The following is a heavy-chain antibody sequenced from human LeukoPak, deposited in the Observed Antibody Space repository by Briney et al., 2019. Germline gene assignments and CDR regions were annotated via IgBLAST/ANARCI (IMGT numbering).Heavy chain of an antibody. CDR3: ARGALDAATPFDS. CDR2: ISSSSSYI. J-gene: IGHJ5*01. CDR1: GFTFSSYS. Sequence: GGSLRLSCAASGFTFSSYSMNWVRQAPGKGLEWVSSISSSSSYIYYADSLNGRFTISRDNAKKSVYLQMNSLRAEDTAVYYCARGALDAATPFDSWGQGTLVTVSS. V-gene: IGHV3-21*01. D-gene: IGHD2-15*01.